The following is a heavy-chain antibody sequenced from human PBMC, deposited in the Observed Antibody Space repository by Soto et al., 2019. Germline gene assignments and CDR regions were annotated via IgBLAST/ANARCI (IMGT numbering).Heavy chain of an antibody. V-gene: IGHV3-23*01. D-gene: IGHD3-3*01. CDR1: GFTFSSYA. CDR2: ISGSGGST. Sequence: LRLSCAASGFTFSSYAMSWVRQAPGKGLEWVSAISGSGGSTYYADSVKGRFTISRDNSKNTLYLQMNSLRAEDTAVYYCANYHDFWSGYHFDYWGQGTLVTVSS. J-gene: IGHJ4*02. CDR3: ANYHDFWSGYHFDY.